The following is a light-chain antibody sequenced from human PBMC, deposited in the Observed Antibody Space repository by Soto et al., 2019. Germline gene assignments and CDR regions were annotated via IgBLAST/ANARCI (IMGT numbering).Light chain of an antibody. V-gene: IGLV2-14*01. CDR1: SSDVGGYEY. J-gene: IGLJ1*01. Sequence: QSALTQPASVSGSPGQSITISCTGTSSDVGGYEYVSWYQQHPGKAPKLLIYEVFYRPAAVSRRFSGSKSGNTASLTISGLQAEDEADYYCSSYRSGNTYVFGTGTKLTVL. CDR2: EVF. CDR3: SSYRSGNTYV.